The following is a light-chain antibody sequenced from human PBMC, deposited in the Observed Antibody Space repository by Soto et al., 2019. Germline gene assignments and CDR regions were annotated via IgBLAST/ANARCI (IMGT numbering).Light chain of an antibody. J-gene: IGKJ5*01. CDR1: QSVDSTY. Sequence: DIVLTQSPGTLSVSPGESATLSFMASQSVDSTYITWYQQKPGQAPRLLIYGTSGRATGIPDRFSGSGSGTDFTLTISSLESEDFAIYYCQQRSNWPLTFGQGTRLEIK. CDR2: GTS. CDR3: QQRSNWPLT. V-gene: IGKV3D-20*02.